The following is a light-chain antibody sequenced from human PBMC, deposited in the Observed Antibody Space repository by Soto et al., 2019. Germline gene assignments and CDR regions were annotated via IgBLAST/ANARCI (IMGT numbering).Light chain of an antibody. V-gene: IGKV4-1*01. CDR2: WAS. CDR1: QSVLYSANNKNY. J-gene: IGKJ1*01. CDR3: QQYYRSPWT. Sequence: DIVMTQFPDSLAVSLGERATINCKSSQSVLYSANNKNYLAWYQQKPGQPPKLLIYWASTRESGVPDRFSASGSGTDFTLTISSPQAEDAAVYYCQQYYRSPWTFGQGTKVEIK.